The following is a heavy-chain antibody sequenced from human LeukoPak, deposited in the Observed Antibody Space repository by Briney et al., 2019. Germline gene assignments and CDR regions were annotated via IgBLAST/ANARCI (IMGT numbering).Heavy chain of an antibody. V-gene: IGHV4-4*07. CDR2: VYISGTT. J-gene: IGHJ4*02. Sequence: SETLSLTCTVSGDSISSSFWSWIRQPAGKGLEWIGRVYISGTTNCNPSHKSRVTMSVDTSKNQLSLNLTSVTAADTAVYYCAREYSSSRALDYWGQGTLVTVSS. CDR1: GDSISSSF. CDR3: AREYSSSRALDY. D-gene: IGHD6-13*01.